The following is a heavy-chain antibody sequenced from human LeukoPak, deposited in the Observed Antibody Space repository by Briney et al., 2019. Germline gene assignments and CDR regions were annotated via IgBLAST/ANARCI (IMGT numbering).Heavy chain of an antibody. CDR2: INHSGST. V-gene: IGHV4-34*01. J-gene: IGHJ6*02. D-gene: IGHD1-1*01. Sequence: SETLSLTCAVYGGSFSGYYWSWIRQPPGKGLEWIGEINHSGSTNYNPSLKSRVTISVDTSKDQFSLKLSSVTAADTAVYYCARDPNSNYYYYYYGMDVWGQGTTVTVSS. CDR3: ARDPNSNYYYYYYGMDV. CDR1: GGSFSGYY.